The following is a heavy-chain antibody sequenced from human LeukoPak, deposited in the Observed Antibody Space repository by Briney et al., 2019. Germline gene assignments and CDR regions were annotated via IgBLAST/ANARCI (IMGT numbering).Heavy chain of an antibody. Sequence: SETLSLTCTVSGGSISSSSYYWGWIRQPPGKGLEWIGSIYYSGSTYYNPSLKSRVTISVDTSKNQFSLKLSSVTAADTAVYYCARARLANYYDFWSHYYYYYMDVWGKGTTVTVSS. CDR1: GGSISSSSYY. CDR2: IYYSGST. CDR3: ARARLANYYDFWSHYYYYYMDV. J-gene: IGHJ6*03. V-gene: IGHV4-39*07. D-gene: IGHD3-3*01.